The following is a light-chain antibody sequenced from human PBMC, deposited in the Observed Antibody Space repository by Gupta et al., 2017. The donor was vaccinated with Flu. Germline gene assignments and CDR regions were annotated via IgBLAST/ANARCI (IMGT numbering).Light chain of an antibody. J-gene: IGKJ4*01. CDR1: QSVSSN. V-gene: IGKV3-15*01. Sequence: EIVMTQSPATPSVSPGERATLSCRASQSVSSNLAWYQQKPDQAPRLLIYDASTRATGIPARFSGSWSGTEFTLTISSRQSEDFAVYYCQQDNNWRRITFGGGTKVEIK. CDR2: DAS. CDR3: QQDNNWRRIT.